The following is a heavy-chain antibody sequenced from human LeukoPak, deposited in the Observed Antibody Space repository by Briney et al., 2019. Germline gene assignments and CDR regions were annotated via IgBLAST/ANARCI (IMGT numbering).Heavy chain of an antibody. D-gene: IGHD3-10*01. Sequence: SETLSLTCTVPGGSIRSNYWSWIRQPPGKGLEWIGYIYYSGTTKYNPSLKSRITISVDTPKNQFSLNLSSVTAADTAVYYCARSDGYGLIGIWGQGTMVTVSS. CDR2: IYYSGTT. V-gene: IGHV4-59*12. J-gene: IGHJ3*02. CDR3: ARSDGYGLIGI. CDR1: GGSIRSNY.